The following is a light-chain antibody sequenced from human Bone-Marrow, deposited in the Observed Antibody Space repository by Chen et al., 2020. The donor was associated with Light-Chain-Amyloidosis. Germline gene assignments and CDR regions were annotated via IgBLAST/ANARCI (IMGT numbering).Light chain of an antibody. Sequence: QSALTQPASVSGSPGQSITISCTGNRSDVGGDNHVSWYQQHPDKAPKLMIYDVTNRPSWVPDRFSGSKADNTASLTISWLQTEDEADDFCSSYTITNTLVFGSGTRVTVL. CDR3: SSYTITNTLV. CDR1: RSDVGGDNH. V-gene: IGLV2-14*01. CDR2: DVT. J-gene: IGLJ1*01.